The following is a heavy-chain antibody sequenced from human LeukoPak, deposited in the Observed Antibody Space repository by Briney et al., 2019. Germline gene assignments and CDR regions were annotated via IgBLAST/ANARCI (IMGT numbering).Heavy chain of an antibody. Sequence: GGSLRLSCAVSGFTFSSYWMHWVRQAPGKGLVWVPRISPDESSTSYADSVKGRFTISRDNAKNTLYLHMNSLRAEDTAVYYCARTIAGAGSYYGGTGFDYWGQGTLVTVSS. CDR1: GFTFSSYW. CDR3: ARTIAGAGSYYGGTGFDY. CDR2: ISPDESST. J-gene: IGHJ4*02. D-gene: IGHD6-19*01. V-gene: IGHV3-74*01.